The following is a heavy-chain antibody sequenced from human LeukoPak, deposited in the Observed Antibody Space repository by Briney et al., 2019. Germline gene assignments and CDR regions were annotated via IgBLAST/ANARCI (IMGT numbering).Heavy chain of an antibody. V-gene: IGHV3-23*01. CDR3: AKDETTPAGPFDY. D-gene: IGHD2-15*01. CDR2: ISGSGGST. Sequence: GGSLRLSCAASGFTFSSYGMHWVRQAPGKGLEWVSAISGSGGSTYYADSVKGRFTISRDNSKNTLFLQMNSLRAEDTAVYYCAKDETTPAGPFDYWGQGTLVTVSS. CDR1: GFTFSSYG. J-gene: IGHJ4*02.